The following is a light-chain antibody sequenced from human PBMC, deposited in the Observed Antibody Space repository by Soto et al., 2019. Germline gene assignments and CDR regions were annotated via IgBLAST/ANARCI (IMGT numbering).Light chain of an antibody. Sequence: DIVMTQSPDSLAVSLGERATINCKSSQSVLHSSNNKNFLAWYQHKAGQPPKLLISWASARRSGVPDRFSGSGSGTDFTLTISSLQAEDVAVYYCQQYYGSPYTFGQGTKLEIK. CDR2: WAS. J-gene: IGKJ2*01. CDR1: QSVLHSSNNKNF. CDR3: QQYYGSPYT. V-gene: IGKV4-1*01.